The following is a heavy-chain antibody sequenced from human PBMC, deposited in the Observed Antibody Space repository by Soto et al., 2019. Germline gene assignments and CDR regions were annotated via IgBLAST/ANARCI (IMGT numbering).Heavy chain of an antibody. CDR1: GFSLSNARMG. V-gene: IGHV2-26*01. Sequence: QVTLKESGPVLVKPTEPLTLTCTVSGFSLSNARMGVSWIRQPPGKALEWLAHIFSNDEKSYCTSLKSSLTISKDTPKSQVVLTMTTMDPVDTATYDCALRHRGFDTWGQGTLVTVSS. CDR2: IFSNDEK. CDR3: ALRHRGFDT. J-gene: IGHJ5*02.